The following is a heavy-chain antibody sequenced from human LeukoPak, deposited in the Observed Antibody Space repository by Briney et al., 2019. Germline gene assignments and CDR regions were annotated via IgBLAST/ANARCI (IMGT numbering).Heavy chain of an antibody. Sequence: HPGGSLRLSCAASGFTFSSYAMSWVRQAPGKGLEWVSAISGSGGSTYYADSVKGRFTISRDNSKNTLYLQMNSLRAEDTAVYYCAKADGYSSSWYYFDYWGQGTLVTVSS. J-gene: IGHJ4*02. CDR3: AKADGYSSSWYYFDY. CDR1: GFTFSSYA. V-gene: IGHV3-23*01. CDR2: ISGSGGST. D-gene: IGHD6-13*01.